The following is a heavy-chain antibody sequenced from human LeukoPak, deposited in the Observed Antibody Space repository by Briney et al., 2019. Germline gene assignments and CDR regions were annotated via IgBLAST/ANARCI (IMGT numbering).Heavy chain of an antibody. V-gene: IGHV3-30*01. CDR2: ISYDGQNN. J-gene: IGHJ6*03. Sequence: PGRSLRLSCAASGFTFSSYAMHWVRQAPGKGLEWVAVISYDGQNNYYADSVKGRFTVSRDNSKNTLFVQMNSLRREDTAVYYCARDSAETLSPYYNFWSGHHPFYYYYMDVWGKGTTVTVSS. CDR3: ARDSAETLSPYYNFWSGHHPFYYYYMDV. D-gene: IGHD3-3*01. CDR1: GFTFSSYA.